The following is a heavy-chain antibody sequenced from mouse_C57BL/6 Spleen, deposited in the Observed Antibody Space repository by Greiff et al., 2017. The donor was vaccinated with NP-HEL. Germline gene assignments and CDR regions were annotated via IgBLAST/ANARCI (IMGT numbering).Heavy chain of an antibody. J-gene: IGHJ3*01. Sequence: QVQLQQSGAELVKPGASVKISCKASGYAFSSYWMNWVKQRPGKGLEWIGQIYPGDGDTNYNGKFKGKATLTAGKSSSTAYMQLSSLTSEDSAVYFCARKETAKVAEFAYWGQGTLVTVSA. D-gene: IGHD3-2*02. CDR3: ARKETAKVAEFAY. CDR2: IYPGDGDT. V-gene: IGHV1-80*01. CDR1: GYAFSSYW.